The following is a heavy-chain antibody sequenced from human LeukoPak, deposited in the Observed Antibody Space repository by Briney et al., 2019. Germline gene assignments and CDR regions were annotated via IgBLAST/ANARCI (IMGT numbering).Heavy chain of an antibody. CDR3: ARMRSGSFGMDY. CDR1: GFTFSSYS. D-gene: IGHD1-26*01. J-gene: IGHJ4*02. V-gene: IGHV3-21*01. Sequence: PGGSLRLSCAASGFTFSSYSMNWVRQAPGKGLEWVSSISSSSSYIYYADSVKGRFTISRDNAKNSLYLQMNSLRAEDTAVYYCARMRSGSFGMDYWGQGTLATVSS. CDR2: ISSSSSYI.